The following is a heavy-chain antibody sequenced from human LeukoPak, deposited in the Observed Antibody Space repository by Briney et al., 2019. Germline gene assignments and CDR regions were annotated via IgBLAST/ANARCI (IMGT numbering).Heavy chain of an antibody. CDR3: ATDGAGFDT. CDR1: GFTFSDYY. J-gene: IGHJ5*02. CDR2: INIGGTNT. V-gene: IGHV3-11*01. Sequence: GGSLRLSCAASGFTFSDYYMSWIRQAPGKELGWLSRINIGGTNTHYADSVKGRFTISGDNAKKSLYPQMNNLRAEDTAVYYCATDGAGFDTWGQGVLVTVSS.